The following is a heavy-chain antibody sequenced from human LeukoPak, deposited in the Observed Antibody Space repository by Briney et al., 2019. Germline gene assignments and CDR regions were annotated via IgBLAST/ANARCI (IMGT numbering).Heavy chain of an antibody. Sequence: GGSLRLSCAASGFTFTMSHMHWVRQAPGKGLEWVSFMRNDKSDKYYADSVKGRFTISRDNSKNTLYLQMNSLRVEDTAVYYCAKDYYWGLDYWGQGALVTVSS. J-gene: IGHJ4*02. D-gene: IGHD3-22*01. CDR2: MRNDKSDK. CDR1: GFTFTMSH. CDR3: AKDYYWGLDY. V-gene: IGHV3-30*02.